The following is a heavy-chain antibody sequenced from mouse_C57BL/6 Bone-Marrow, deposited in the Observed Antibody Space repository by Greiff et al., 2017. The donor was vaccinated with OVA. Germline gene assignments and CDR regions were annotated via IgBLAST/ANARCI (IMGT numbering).Heavy chain of an antibody. CDR3: ARIITTVVAHFDY. CDR1: GFTFSSYA. Sequence: EVQGVESGGGLVKPGGSLKLSCAASGFTFSSYAMSWVRQTPEKRLEWVATISDGGSYTYYPDNVKGRFTISRDNAKNNLYLQMSHLKSEDTAMHYCARIITTVVAHFDYWGQGTTLTVSS. V-gene: IGHV5-4*01. CDR2: ISDGGSYT. J-gene: IGHJ2*01. D-gene: IGHD1-1*01.